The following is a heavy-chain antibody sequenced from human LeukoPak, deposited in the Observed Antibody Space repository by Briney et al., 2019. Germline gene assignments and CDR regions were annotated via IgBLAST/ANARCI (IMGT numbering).Heavy chain of an antibody. CDR2: IYSGGST. CDR3: ARHFGVVTKGVYYYYYGMDV. D-gene: IGHD3-3*01. Sequence: GGSLRLSCAASGFTVSTNYMSWVRRAPGKGLEWVSVIYSGGSTYYADSVKGGFTISRDNSKNTLYLQMNSLRAEDTAVYYCARHFGVVTKGVYYYYYGMDVWGQGTTVTVSS. CDR1: GFTVSTNY. V-gene: IGHV3-66*04. J-gene: IGHJ6*02.